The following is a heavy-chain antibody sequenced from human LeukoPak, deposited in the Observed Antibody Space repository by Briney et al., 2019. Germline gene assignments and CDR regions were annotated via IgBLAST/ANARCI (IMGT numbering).Heavy chain of an antibody. D-gene: IGHD1-26*01. J-gene: IGHJ5*02. CDR3: ARVPSPIVGATQFWFDP. V-gene: IGHV3-11*04. CDR2: ISGSGGST. CDR1: GFTFSDYY. Sequence: GGSLRLSCAASGFTFSDYYMSWVRQAPGKGLDWVSAISGSGGSTYYADSVKGRFTISRDNAKNSLYLQMNSLRAEDTAVYYCARVPSPIVGATQFWFDPWGQGTLVTVSS.